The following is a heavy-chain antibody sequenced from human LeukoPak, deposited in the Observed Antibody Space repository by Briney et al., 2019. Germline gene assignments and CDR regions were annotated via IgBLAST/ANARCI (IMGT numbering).Heavy chain of an antibody. D-gene: IGHD3-22*01. V-gene: IGHV4-61*01. J-gene: IGHJ5*02. Sequence: SETLSLTCTVSGGSVSSGSYYWSWIRQPPGKGLEWIEYIYYSGSTNYNPSLKSRVTISVDTSKNQFSLKLSSVTAAYTAVYYCASPRSYYDSSGYYISWGQGTLVTVSS. CDR1: GGSVSSGSYY. CDR2: IYYSGST. CDR3: ASPRSYYDSSGYYIS.